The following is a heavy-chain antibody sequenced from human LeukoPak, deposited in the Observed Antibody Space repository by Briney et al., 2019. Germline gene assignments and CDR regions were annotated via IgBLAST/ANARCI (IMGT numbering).Heavy chain of an antibody. V-gene: IGHV3-23*01. D-gene: IGHD2-2*01. CDR1: GFTFSSYN. CDR2: ISGTGGST. CDR3: AKVHSAAMVPLWFDY. Sequence: PGGSLRLSCAASGFTFSSYNMNWVRQAPGKGLEWVSAISGTGGSTYSADSVKGRFTISRDNSKNTLYLQMNSLRAEDTAVYYCAKVHSAAMVPLWFDYWGQGTLVTVSS. J-gene: IGHJ4*02.